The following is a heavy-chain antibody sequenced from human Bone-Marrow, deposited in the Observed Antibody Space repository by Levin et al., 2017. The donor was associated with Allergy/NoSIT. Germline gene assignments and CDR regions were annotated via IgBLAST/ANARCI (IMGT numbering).Heavy chain of an antibody. J-gene: IGHJ6*02. CDR1: GFRFDDYA. D-gene: IGHD3-22*01. CDR3: AKGTNPCEYYDGMDA. CDR2: ISWNSESI. Sequence: LSLTCVTSGFRFDDYAMHWVRQAPGRGLEWVSGISWNSESIGQGAPVKGRFTISRDNAKNSLFLQMHSLRAEDTALYYCAKGTNPCEYYDGMDAWGQGTTVTVSS. V-gene: IGHV3-9*01.